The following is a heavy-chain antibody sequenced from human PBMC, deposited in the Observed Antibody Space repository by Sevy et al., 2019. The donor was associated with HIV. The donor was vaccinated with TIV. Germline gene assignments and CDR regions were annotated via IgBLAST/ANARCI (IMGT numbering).Heavy chain of an antibody. J-gene: IGHJ4*02. CDR3: SRDVPPSATTVAHFDY. Sequence: GGSLRLSCVASGFIFSSYEMNWVRQAPGKGLEWVSYITNSGSSVYYSDSVRGRFTISRDNAKNSLFLQMNSLRAEDTALYYCSRDVPPSATTVAHFDYWGRGTLVTVSS. V-gene: IGHV3-48*03. D-gene: IGHD4-17*01. CDR2: ITNSGSSV. CDR1: GFIFSSYE.